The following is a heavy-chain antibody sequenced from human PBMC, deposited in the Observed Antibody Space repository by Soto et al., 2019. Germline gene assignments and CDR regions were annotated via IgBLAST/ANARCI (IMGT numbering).Heavy chain of an antibody. J-gene: IGHJ5*02. CDR2: IYYSGST. CDR1: GGSISSGDYY. D-gene: IGHD2-2*02. CDR3: ARSQDIVVVPAAIRGNWFDP. Sequence: PSETLSLTCTVSGGSISSGDYYWSWIRQPPGKGLEWIGYIYYSGSTYYNPSLKSRVTISVDTSKIQFSLKLSSVTAADTAVYYCARSQDIVVVPAAIRGNWFDPWGQGTLVTVSS. V-gene: IGHV4-30-4*01.